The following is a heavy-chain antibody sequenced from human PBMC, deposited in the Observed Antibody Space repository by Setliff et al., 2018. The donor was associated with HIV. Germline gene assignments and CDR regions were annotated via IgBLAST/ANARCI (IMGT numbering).Heavy chain of an antibody. CDR1: GFSVTDTY. V-gene: IGHV4-34*01. Sequence: SETLRLSCEASGFSVTDTYMGWIRQPPGKGLEWIGEINQSGSTHYNPSLKSRLTISLDMSKNQFSLKLSSVTAADTAVYYCARAGGHRLTDNQSKYRDTPHWGQGTLVTVSS. CDR2: INQSGST. J-gene: IGHJ4*02. CDR3: ARAGGHRLTDNQSKYRDTPH. D-gene: IGHD3-16*02.